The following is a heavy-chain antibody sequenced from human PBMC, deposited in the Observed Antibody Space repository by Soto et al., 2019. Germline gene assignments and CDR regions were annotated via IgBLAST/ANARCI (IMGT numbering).Heavy chain of an antibody. Sequence: EVQLVESGGGLVQPGGSLRLSCVASGITFNSYNMDWVRQAPGKGLEWVSFITTTGSDMYYPDSVKGRFTISRDNARNSLYLQVNSLRADDTAMYYCARDRGDGYIDYWGQGTLVTVSS. V-gene: IGHV3-48*01. J-gene: IGHJ4*02. CDR3: ARDRGDGYIDY. CDR1: GITFNSYN. CDR2: ITTTGSDM.